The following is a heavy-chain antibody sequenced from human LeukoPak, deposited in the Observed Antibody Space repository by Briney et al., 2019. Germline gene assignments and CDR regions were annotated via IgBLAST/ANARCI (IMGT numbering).Heavy chain of an antibody. J-gene: IGHJ1*01. Sequence: SETLSLTCAVYGGSFSGYYWSWIRQPPGKGLEWIGEINHSGSTNYNPSLKGRVTISVDTSKNQFSLKLSSVTAADTAVFYCARPTRGGSGYYSPSRYFQHWGQGTLVTVSS. CDR3: ARPTRGGSGYYSPSRYFQH. V-gene: IGHV4-34*01. CDR1: GGSFSGYY. CDR2: INHSGST. D-gene: IGHD3-22*01.